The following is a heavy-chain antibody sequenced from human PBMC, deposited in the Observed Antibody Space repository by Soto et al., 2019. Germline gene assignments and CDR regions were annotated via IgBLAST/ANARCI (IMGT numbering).Heavy chain of an antibody. V-gene: IGHV1-18*01. J-gene: IGHJ4*02. CDR2: ISAYNGNT. D-gene: IGHD4-17*01. Sequence: ASVKVSCKASGYTFTSYGISWVRQAPGQGLEWMGWISAYNGNTNYAQKLQGRVTMTTDTSTSTAYMELSSLRPEDTAVYYCAADVRGYIYGLPRHWGPGTLVTVSS. CDR1: GYTFTSYG. CDR3: AADVRGYIYGLPRH.